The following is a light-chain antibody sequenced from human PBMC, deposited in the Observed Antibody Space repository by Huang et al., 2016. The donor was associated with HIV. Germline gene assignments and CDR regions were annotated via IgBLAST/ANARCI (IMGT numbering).Light chain of an antibody. CDR1: QSVNSN. J-gene: IGKJ1*01. CDR2: GAS. Sequence: ETVMTQSPATLSVSPGDRATLSCRASQSVNSNLAWYQQKPGQAPRLLIYGASTRATAIPARFSGSGSGTEFTLTISSLQSEDFAVYYCQQYNNWPPWTFGQGTKVEIK. V-gene: IGKV3-15*01. CDR3: QQYNNWPPWT.